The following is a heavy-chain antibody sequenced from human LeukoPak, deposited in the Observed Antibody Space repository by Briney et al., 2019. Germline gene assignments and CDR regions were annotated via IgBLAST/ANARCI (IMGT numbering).Heavy chain of an antibody. J-gene: IGHJ4*02. CDR3: ARGAGYSSSNDY. CDR1: GGSFSGYY. Sequence: PSETLSLTCAVYGGSFSGYYWSWIRQPPGKGLEWIGEINHSGSTNYNPSLKSRVTISVDTSKNQFSLKLSSVTAADTAVYYCARGAGYSSSNDYWGQGTLVTVSS. D-gene: IGHD6-13*01. CDR2: INHSGST. V-gene: IGHV4-34*01.